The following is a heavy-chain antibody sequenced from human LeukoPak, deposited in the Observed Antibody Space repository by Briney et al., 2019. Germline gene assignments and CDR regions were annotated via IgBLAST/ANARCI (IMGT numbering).Heavy chain of an antibody. CDR2: IVVGSGNT. Sequence: ASVKVSCTASGFTFTSSAMQWVRQARGQRLEWIGWIVVGSGNTNYAQKFQERVTITRDMSTSTAYMELRSLRCEDTAVYYCAADGRGRASGSYYINDAFDIWGQGTMVTVSS. J-gene: IGHJ3*02. D-gene: IGHD3-10*01. CDR3: AADGRGRASGSYYINDAFDI. CDR1: GFTFTSSA. V-gene: IGHV1-58*02.